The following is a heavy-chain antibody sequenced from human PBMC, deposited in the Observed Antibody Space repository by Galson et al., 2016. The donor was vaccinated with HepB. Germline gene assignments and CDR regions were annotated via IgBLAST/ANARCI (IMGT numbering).Heavy chain of an antibody. D-gene: IGHD2-21*01. CDR1: GFTFSGST. V-gene: IGHV3-21*06. J-gene: IGHJ4*02. CDR2: ISSRSSYM. CDR3: AREGRGIVELSAITHYFES. Sequence: SLRLSCAASGFTFSGSTMHWVRQAPGKGLEWVSLISSRSSYMYYADSVRGRFIISRDNAKNSLYLQMNSLRAEDTAVYYYAREGRGIVELSAITHYFESWGQGTLVTVSS.